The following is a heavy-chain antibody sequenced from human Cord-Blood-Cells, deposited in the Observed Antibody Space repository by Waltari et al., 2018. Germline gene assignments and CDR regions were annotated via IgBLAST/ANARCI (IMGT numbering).Heavy chain of an antibody. J-gene: IGHJ3*02. D-gene: IGHD3-10*01. V-gene: IGHV1-2*02. CDR1: GYTFTGYY. CDR2: INPNSGGT. CDR3: ARGRFHDPGDPEAFDI. Sequence: QVQLVQSGAEVKKPGASVKVSCKASGYTFTGYYMHWVRQAPGQGLEWMGWINPNSGGTNYAQKFQGRVTMTRDTSISTAYMELSRLRSDDTAVYYCARGRFHDPGDPEAFDIWGQGTMVTVSS.